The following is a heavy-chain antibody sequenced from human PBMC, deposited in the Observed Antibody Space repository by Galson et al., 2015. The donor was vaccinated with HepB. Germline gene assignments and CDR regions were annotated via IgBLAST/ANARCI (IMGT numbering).Heavy chain of an antibody. CDR2: IGTAGDT. CDR3: ARGGGEYYDIRALDYGMDV. J-gene: IGHJ6*02. CDR1: GFTFSSYD. Sequence: SLRLSCAASGFTFSSYDMHWVRQATGKGLEWVSAIGTAGDTYYPGSVKGRFTISRENAKNSLYLQMNSLRAGDTAVYYCARGGGEYYDIRALDYGMDVWGQGTTVTVSS. V-gene: IGHV3-13*04. D-gene: IGHD3-9*01.